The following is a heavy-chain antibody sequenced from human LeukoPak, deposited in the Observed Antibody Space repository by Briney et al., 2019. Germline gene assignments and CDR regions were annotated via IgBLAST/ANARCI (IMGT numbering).Heavy chain of an antibody. CDR1: GFTFSSYA. D-gene: IGHD2-21*01. Sequence: GGSLRLSCAASGFTFSSYAMSWVRQAPGKGLEWVSAISGSGGSTYYADSVKGRFTISRDNSKNTAYLQMNSLKTEDTAVYYCTRETSDSMDVWGKGTTVTVSS. J-gene: IGHJ6*03. CDR2: ISGSGGST. V-gene: IGHV3-23*01. CDR3: TRETSDSMDV.